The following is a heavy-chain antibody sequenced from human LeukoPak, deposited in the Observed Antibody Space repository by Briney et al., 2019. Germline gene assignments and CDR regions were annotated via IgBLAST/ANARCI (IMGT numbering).Heavy chain of an antibody. J-gene: IGHJ4*02. CDR2: IYYSGST. CDR3: ARDGGGHEWGMVRGVIRW. Sequence: PSETLSLTCTVSGGSISSSSYYWGWIRQPPGKGLEWIGSIYYSGSTYYNPSLKSRFTISVDTSKNQFSLKLSSVTAADTAVYYCARDGGGHEWGMVRGVIRWWGQGTLVTVSS. V-gene: IGHV4-39*07. D-gene: IGHD3-10*01. CDR1: GGSISSSSYY.